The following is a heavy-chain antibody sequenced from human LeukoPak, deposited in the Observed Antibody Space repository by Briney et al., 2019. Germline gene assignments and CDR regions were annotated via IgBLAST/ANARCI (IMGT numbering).Heavy chain of an antibody. V-gene: IGHV1-18*01. CDR1: GYTFTSYD. CDR2: ISAYNGNT. D-gene: IGHD3-10*01. Sequence: ASVKVSCKASGYTFTSYDINWVRQAPGQGLEWMGWISAYNGNTNYAQKLQGRVTMTTDTSTSTAYMELRSLRSDDTAVYYCARDLLRGVRDYWGQGTLVTVSS. CDR3: ARDLLRGVRDY. J-gene: IGHJ4*02.